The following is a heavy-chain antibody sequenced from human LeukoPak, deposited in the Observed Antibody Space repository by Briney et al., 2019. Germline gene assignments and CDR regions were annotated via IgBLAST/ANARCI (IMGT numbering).Heavy chain of an antibody. CDR2: MNPNSGNT. V-gene: IGHV1-8*01. CDR3: AGQITGLLGAFDI. D-gene: IGHD1-14*01. CDR1: GYTFTSYD. J-gene: IGHJ3*02. Sequence: ASVKVSCKASGYTFTSYDINWVRQATGQGLEWMGWMNPNSGNTGYAQKFQGRVTMTRNTSISTAYMELSSLRSEDTAVYYCAGQITGLLGAFDIWGQGTMVTVSS.